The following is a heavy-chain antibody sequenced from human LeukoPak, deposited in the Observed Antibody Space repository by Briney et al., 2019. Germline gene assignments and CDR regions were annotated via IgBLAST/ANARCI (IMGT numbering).Heavy chain of an antibody. J-gene: IGHJ4*02. CDR1: GFTFSTYA. CDR3: AKDTGYYYDSSGMDY. Sequence: PGGSLRLSCAASGFTFSTYAMNWVRQAPGKGLEWVAVIWYDGSNKYYADSVKGRFTISRDNSKNTLYLQMNSLRAEDTAVYYCAKDTGYYYDSSGMDYWGQGTLVTVSS. V-gene: IGHV3-33*06. CDR2: IWYDGSNK. D-gene: IGHD3-22*01.